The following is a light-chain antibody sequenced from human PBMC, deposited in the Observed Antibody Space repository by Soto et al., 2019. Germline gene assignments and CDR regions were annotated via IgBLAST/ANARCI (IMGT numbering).Light chain of an antibody. CDR1: QDISTS. CDR2: AAS. CDR3: QHYETYPLT. V-gene: IGKV1-16*01. Sequence: DIQMTQSPSSLSASVGDRVTFTCRASQDISTSLAWFQQKPGKGPKSLIFAASSLQSGVPSRFNGTGSGTDFSLTISNLQPEDFATYYCQHYETYPLTFGGGTKVEI. J-gene: IGKJ4*01.